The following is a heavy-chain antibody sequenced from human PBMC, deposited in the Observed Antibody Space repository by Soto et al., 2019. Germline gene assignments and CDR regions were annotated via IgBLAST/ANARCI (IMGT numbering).Heavy chain of an antibody. D-gene: IGHD6-19*01. V-gene: IGHV3-43*01. CDR2: ISWDGGST. CDR3: AKALDSSGRDPYYFDY. CDR1: GFTFDDYT. Sequence: GGSLRLSCAASGFTFDDYTMHWVRQAPGKGLEWVSLISWDGGSTYYADSVKGRFTISRDNSKNSLYLQMNSLRTEDTALYYCAKALDSSGRDPYYFDYWGQGTLATVSS. J-gene: IGHJ4*02.